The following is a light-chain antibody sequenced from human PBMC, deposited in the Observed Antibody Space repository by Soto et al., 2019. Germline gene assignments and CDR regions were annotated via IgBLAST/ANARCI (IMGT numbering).Light chain of an antibody. Sequence: EIVLTQSPGTLSLSPGERATLSCRASQSVSSSYLAWYQQKPGQAPRLLIYGASSRATGIPDRFSGSGSGTDSTLTISRLEPEDFAVYYFQQYGSSPPEYTFGQGTKLEIK. V-gene: IGKV3-20*01. J-gene: IGKJ2*01. CDR3: QQYGSSPPEYT. CDR2: GAS. CDR1: QSVSSSY.